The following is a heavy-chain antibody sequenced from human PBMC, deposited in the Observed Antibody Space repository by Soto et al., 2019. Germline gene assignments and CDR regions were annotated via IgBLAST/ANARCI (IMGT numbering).Heavy chain of an antibody. CDR1: GFTFISYE. CDR3: ARAQDYYDSTDAFDI. V-gene: IGHV3-48*03. Sequence: GGSLRLSCAASGFTFISYEMNWVRQATGKGLEWVSYISSSGSTIYYADSVKGRFTISRDNAKNSLYLQMNSLRAEDTAVYYCARAQDYYDSTDAFDIWGQGTMVTVSS. J-gene: IGHJ3*02. D-gene: IGHD3-22*01. CDR2: ISSSGSTI.